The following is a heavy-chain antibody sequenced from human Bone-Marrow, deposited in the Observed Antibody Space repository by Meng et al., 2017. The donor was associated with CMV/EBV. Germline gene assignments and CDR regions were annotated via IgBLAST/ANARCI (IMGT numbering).Heavy chain of an antibody. CDR2: ISYDGSNK. D-gene: IGHD2-2*02. J-gene: IGHJ4*02. V-gene: IGHV3-30-3*01. Sequence: GESLKISCAASGFTFGSYAMHWVRQAPGKGLEWVAVISYDGSNKYYADSGKGRFTISRDNSKNTLYLQMNSLRAEDTAVYYCARVWRYCSSTSCYTSPFGYWGQGTLVTVSS. CDR1: GFTFGSYA. CDR3: ARVWRYCSSTSCYTSPFGY.